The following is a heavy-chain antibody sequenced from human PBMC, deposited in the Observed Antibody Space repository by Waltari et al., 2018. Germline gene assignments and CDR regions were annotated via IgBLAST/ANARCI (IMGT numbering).Heavy chain of an antibody. J-gene: IGHJ6*02. Sequence: QVQLVQSGAEVKKPGSSVKVSCKAAGGTFSSNAIRWVRQAPGQGLEWMGGSIPIIDKTNYRQKFQGRVTITTDESTSTAYMALSSLGSEDTAVYYCARDTVEMATTGYYYGMDVWGQGTTVTVSS. CDR1: GGTFSSNA. CDR3: ARDTVEMATTGYYYGMDV. D-gene: IGHD1-1*01. CDR2: SIPIIDKT. V-gene: IGHV1-69*05.